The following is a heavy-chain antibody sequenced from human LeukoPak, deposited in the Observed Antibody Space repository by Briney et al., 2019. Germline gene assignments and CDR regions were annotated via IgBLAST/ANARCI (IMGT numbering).Heavy chain of an antibody. V-gene: IGHV3-23*01. D-gene: IGHD3-9*01. Sequence: PGGSLRLSCAASGFTFSSYAMSWVRQVPGKGLEWVSVISGSGDNTYYADSVKGRLTISRDNSKNMLYLQMNSLRAEDTAVYYCARDYTGYFPWGQGTLVIVSS. CDR2: ISGSGDNT. CDR1: GFTFSSYA. J-gene: IGHJ5*02. CDR3: ARDYTGYFP.